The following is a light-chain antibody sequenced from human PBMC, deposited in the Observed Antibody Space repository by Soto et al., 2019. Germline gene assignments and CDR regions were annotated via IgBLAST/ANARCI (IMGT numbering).Light chain of an antibody. CDR1: QGVSSY. Sequence: EFVLTQSPATLSLSPGERVTLSCRASQGVSSYLAWYQQKPGQAPRLLIYDASNRATGIPARFSGSGSGTDFTLTISSLEPEDFAVYYCQQRSNWPPLFGGGTKVGIK. V-gene: IGKV3-11*01. CDR2: DAS. CDR3: QQRSNWPPL. J-gene: IGKJ4*01.